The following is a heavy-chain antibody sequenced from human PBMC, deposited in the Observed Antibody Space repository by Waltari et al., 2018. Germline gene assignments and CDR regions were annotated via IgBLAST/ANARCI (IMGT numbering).Heavy chain of an antibody. D-gene: IGHD5-12*01. V-gene: IGHV3-23*01. CDR1: GFSFGGFA. Sequence: EVQLLESGGGLVQPGGSLRLSCAASGFSFGGFAMNWVRQAPGKGLEWVSALSGRGATTYYADSVRGRFTVSRDNNRNTVYLQMNSLRAEDTAVYYCAKAFRGYSGSYFDSWGRGTLVAVSA. CDR3: AKAFRGYSGSYFDS. J-gene: IGHJ4*02. CDR2: LSGRGATT.